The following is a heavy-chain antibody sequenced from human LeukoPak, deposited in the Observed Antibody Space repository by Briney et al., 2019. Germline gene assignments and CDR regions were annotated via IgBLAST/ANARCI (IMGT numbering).Heavy chain of an antibody. CDR3: GRGERDFDY. D-gene: IGHD3-16*01. CDR1: GLSFSDSA. J-gene: IGHJ4*02. Sequence: GGSLRLSCTFSGLSFSDSAVTWVRQAPGKGLEWIGCTRSKVYSGTTEYAASVKGRITISRDESKSIAYLQMDSLTTEDTAVYFCGRGERDFDYWGQGTLVTVSS. V-gene: IGHV3-49*04. CDR2: TRSKVYSGTT.